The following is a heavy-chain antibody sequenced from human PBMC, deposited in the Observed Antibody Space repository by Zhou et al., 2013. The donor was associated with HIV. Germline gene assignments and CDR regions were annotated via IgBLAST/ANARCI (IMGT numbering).Heavy chain of an antibody. CDR3: ALETGNDAFDI. CDR1: GGTFSTYA. V-gene: IGHV1-69*05. D-gene: IGHD7-27*01. CDR2: IIPIFDTS. J-gene: IGHJ3*02. Sequence: QVHLVQSGAEVKKPGSSVKVSCKASGGTFSTYAISWVRQAPGQGLEWMGGIIPIFDTSHYAQKFQGRVTITTDESTGTAHMELSSLKSEDTAVYYCALETGNDAFDIWGQGTMVTVSS.